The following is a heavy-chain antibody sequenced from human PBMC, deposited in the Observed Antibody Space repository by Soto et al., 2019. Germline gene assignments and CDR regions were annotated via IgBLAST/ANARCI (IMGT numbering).Heavy chain of an antibody. CDR2: IIPIFGTA. V-gene: IGHV1-69*01. J-gene: IGHJ5*02. D-gene: IGHD3-16*01. CDR1: GGTFSSYA. CDR3: ARGGANWFDP. Sequence: QVQLVQSGAEVKKPGSSVKVSCKASGGTFSSYAISWVRQAPGQGLEWMGGIIPIFGTANYAQKFQSRVTMTRNPSISTAYMELSSLRSEDTAVYYCARGGANWFDPWGQGTLVTVSS.